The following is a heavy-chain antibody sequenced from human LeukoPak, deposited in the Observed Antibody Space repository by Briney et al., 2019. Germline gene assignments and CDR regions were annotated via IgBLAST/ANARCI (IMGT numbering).Heavy chain of an antibody. D-gene: IGHD4-17*01. CDR1: GTSLSSYY. V-gene: IGHV4-34*01. CDR3: ARMTTGHDY. Sequence: SETLSLTCGVSGTSLSSYYWSWIRQTPGKGLEWIGEVNHSGYTNMNPSLKGRVTISVDTSKNQFSLRMSTVTAADTAVYFCARMTTGHDYWGQGTLVTVSS. CDR2: VNHSGYT. J-gene: IGHJ4*02.